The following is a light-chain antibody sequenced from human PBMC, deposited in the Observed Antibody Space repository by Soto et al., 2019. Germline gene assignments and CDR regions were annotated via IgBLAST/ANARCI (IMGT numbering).Light chain of an antibody. CDR1: SSNIGSNA. V-gene: IGLV1-44*01. Sequence: QSVLTQPPSASGTPGQRVTISCSGSSSNIGSNAVYWYQQLPGTAPKLLIYVNNKRPSGVPDRFSGSKSGTSASLAISGLHSEDEADYYCAAWDDSLNGLVFGTGTKLTVL. CDR3: AAWDDSLNGLV. J-gene: IGLJ1*01. CDR2: VNN.